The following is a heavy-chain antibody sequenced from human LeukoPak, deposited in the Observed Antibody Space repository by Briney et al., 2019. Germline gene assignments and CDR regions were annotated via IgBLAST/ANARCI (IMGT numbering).Heavy chain of an antibody. V-gene: IGHV1-2*02. CDR2: INPNSGGT. D-gene: IGHD3-3*01. CDR1: GYTFTGYY. Sequence: ASVKVSCKASGYTFTGYYMHWVRQAPGQGLEWMGWINPNSGGTNYAQKLQGRVTMTEDTSTDTAYMELSSLRSEDTAVYYCATNLLRFLERGGEFDYWGQGTLVTVSS. CDR3: ATNLLRFLERGGEFDY. J-gene: IGHJ4*02.